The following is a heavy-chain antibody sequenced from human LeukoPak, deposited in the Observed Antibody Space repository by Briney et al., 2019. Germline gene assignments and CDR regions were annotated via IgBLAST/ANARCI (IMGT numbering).Heavy chain of an antibody. CDR2: IYYTGNT. CDR3: ARQTGSGLFILP. D-gene: IGHD3/OR15-3a*01. Sequence: SETLSLTCTVSGVSISSSNSYWGWIRQPPGKGLEWIGSIYYTGNTYYNASLKSRVTISIDTSRNQISLRLTSVTATDTAVYYCARQTGSGLFILPGGQGTLVTISS. CDR1: GVSISSSNSY. V-gene: IGHV4-39*01. J-gene: IGHJ4*02.